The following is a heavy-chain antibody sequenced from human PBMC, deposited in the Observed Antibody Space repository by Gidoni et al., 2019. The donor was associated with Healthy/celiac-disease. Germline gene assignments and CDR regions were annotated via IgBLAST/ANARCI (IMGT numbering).Heavy chain of an antibody. Sequence: QVQLVQSGAEVKKPGASVKVSCKASGYTFTSYAMHWVRQAPGQRLEWMGWINAGNGNTKYSQKFQGRVTITRDTSASTAYMELSSLRSEDTAVYYCARMSPQSTMVRGALGHWGQGTLVTVSS. CDR1: GYTFTSYA. V-gene: IGHV1-3*01. CDR2: INAGNGNT. J-gene: IGHJ4*02. D-gene: IGHD3-10*01. CDR3: ARMSPQSTMVRGALGH.